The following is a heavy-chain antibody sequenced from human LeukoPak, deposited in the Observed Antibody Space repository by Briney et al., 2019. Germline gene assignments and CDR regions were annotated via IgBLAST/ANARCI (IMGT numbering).Heavy chain of an antibody. D-gene: IGHD2-15*01. V-gene: IGHV3-21*01. CDR1: GFTFSSYS. CDR2: ISTSSSFI. J-gene: IGHJ5*02. Sequence: PGGSLRLSCAASGFTFSSYSMNWVRQAPGKGLEWVSSISTSSSFIYYADSVKGRFTIPRDNAKNSLYLQMNSLRAEDTAVYYCAREKEYCSGGGCYGEEFDPWGQGTLVTVSS. CDR3: AREKEYCSGGGCYGEEFDP.